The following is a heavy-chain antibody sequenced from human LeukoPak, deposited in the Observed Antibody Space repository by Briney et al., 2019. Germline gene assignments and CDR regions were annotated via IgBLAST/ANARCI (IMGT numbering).Heavy chain of an antibody. CDR3: ARGGYDYVWGSYRSRWFDP. D-gene: IGHD3-16*02. Sequence: SETLSLTCAVYGGSFSGYYWSWIRQPPGKGLEWIGEINHSGSTNYNPSLKSRVTISVDTSKNQFPLKLSSVTAADTAVYYCARGGYDYVWGSYRSRWFDPWGQGTLVTVSS. V-gene: IGHV4-34*01. CDR1: GGSFSGYY. J-gene: IGHJ5*02. CDR2: INHSGST.